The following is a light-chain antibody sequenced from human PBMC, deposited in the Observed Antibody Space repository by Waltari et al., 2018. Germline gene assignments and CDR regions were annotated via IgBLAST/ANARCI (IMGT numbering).Light chain of an antibody. J-gene: IGKJ1*01. CDR3: QHYVRLPAT. CDR1: QSVSRTF. CDR2: GAS. V-gene: IGKV3-20*01. Sequence: EIVLTNSPGTLPLSPGERATLSCRASQSVSRTFAWYQQQPGQAPRLLLYGASSMATGIPDRFSGSGSGTDFSLTISRLAPEDFAVYYCQHYVRLPATFGQGTKVEIK.